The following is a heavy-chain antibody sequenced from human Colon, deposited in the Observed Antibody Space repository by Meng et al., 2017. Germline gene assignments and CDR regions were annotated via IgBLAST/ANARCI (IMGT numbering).Heavy chain of an antibody. CDR3: VRSSAWVRTGFDP. CDR1: GGSISSSNYY. V-gene: IGHV4-39*01. Sequence: QLQLQESGPGLVKPSETLSLTCIVSGGSISSSNYYWGWIRQPPGKGLEWIGNVYYSGSTYYTPSLKSRVAVSLDTSKSQFSLILTSVTAADTAVYYCVRSSAWVRTGFDPWGQVTLVTVSS. J-gene: IGHJ5*02. D-gene: IGHD6-19*01. CDR2: VYYSGST.